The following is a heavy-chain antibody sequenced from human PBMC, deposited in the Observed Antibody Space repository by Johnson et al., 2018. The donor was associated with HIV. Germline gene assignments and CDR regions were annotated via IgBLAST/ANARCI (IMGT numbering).Heavy chain of an antibody. Sequence: QMLLVESGGGLVKPGGSLRLSCAASGFTFSDYYMSWIRQAPGKGLEWVSYISSSGSTIYYADSVKGRFTISRDNAKNSLYLQMNSLRAEDPAVYYGARDLELAGGYSSSSGLSAFDIWGQGTMVTVSS. V-gene: IGHV3-11*04. CDR1: GFTFSDYY. D-gene: IGHD6-6*01. CDR3: ARDLELAGGYSSSSGLSAFDI. CDR2: ISSSGSTI. J-gene: IGHJ3*02.